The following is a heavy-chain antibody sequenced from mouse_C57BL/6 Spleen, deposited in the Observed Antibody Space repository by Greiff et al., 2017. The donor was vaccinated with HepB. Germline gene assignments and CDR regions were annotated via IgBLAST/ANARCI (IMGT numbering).Heavy chain of an antibody. Sequence: EVQLQQSGPELVKPGASVKMSCKASGYTFTDYNMHWVKQSHGKSLEWIGYINPNNGGTSYNQKFKGKATLTVNKSSSTAYMELRSLTAEYSAVYSCAREGLYYAYWYFDVWGTGTTVTVSS. CDR1: GYTFTDYN. CDR3: AREGLYYAYWYFDV. D-gene: IGHD2-2*01. CDR2: INPNNGGT. V-gene: IGHV1-22*01. J-gene: IGHJ1*03.